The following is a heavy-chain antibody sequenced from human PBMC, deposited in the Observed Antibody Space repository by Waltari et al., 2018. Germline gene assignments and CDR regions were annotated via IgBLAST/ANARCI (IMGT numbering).Heavy chain of an antibody. Sequence: QVQLQESGPGLVKPSETLSLPCAVSGYSISSGYYWGWIRQPPGKGLEWIGSIYHSGSTNYNPSLKMRVTISVDTSKNQFSLKLSSVTAADTAVYYCARTGDIWPGWYFDLWGRGTLVTVSS. D-gene: IGHD5-12*01. CDR3: ARTGDIWPGWYFDL. V-gene: IGHV4-38-2*01. CDR1: GYSISSGYY. J-gene: IGHJ2*01. CDR2: IYHSGST.